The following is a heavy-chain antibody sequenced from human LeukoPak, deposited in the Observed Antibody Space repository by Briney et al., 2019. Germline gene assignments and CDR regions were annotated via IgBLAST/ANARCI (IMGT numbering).Heavy chain of an antibody. D-gene: IGHD4-11*01. J-gene: IGHJ5*02. CDR2: ITPSGDST. CDR3: AREGTTTLYNWFDP. V-gene: IGHV3-23*01. Sequence: PGGSLRLSCEASGFTFSSYAMNWVRQAPGKGLEWVSAITPSGDSTYYADSVKGRFTISRDNVKNSLYLQMNSLRAEDTAIYYCAREGTTTLYNWFDPWGQGTLVTVSS. CDR1: GFTFSSYA.